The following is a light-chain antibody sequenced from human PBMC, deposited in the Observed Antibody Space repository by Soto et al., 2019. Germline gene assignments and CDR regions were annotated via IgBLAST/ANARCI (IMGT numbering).Light chain of an antibody. Sequence: QTVVTQEPSFSVSPGRTVTLTCGLSSGSVSTNYYPSWYQQTPGQAPRTLIYSTNTRSSGVPDRFSGSILGNKAALTIAGGPGDEESDYYFALLVGNGISRFGGGTKLTVL. CDR1: SGSVSTNYY. J-gene: IGLJ3*02. CDR2: STN. V-gene: IGLV8-61*01. CDR3: ALLVGNGISR.